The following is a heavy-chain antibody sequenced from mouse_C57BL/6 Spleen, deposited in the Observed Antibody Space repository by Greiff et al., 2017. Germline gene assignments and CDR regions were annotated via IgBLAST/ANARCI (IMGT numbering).Heavy chain of an antibody. CDR3: ARWDCYSYYFDY. CDR2: INPNNGGT. J-gene: IGHJ2*01. CDR1: GYTFTDYN. D-gene: IGHD2-3*01. V-gene: IGHV1-18*01. Sequence: EVKLQESGPELVKPGASVKIPCKASGYTFTDYNMDWVKQSHGKSLEWIGDINPNNGGTIYNQKFKGKATLTVDKSSSTAYMELRSLTSEDTAVSYCARWDCYSYYFDYWGQGTTLTVSS.